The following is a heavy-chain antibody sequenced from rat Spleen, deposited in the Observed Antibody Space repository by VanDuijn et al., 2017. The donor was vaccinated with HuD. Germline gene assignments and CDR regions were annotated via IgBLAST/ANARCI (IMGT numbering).Heavy chain of an antibody. CDR2: ISTGCGNT. Sequence: EVQLVESGGGLVQPGRSMKLSCAALGFTFSNYYMAWVRQAPTKGLEWVASISTGCGNTYYRDSVKGRFTISRDNAKSTLYLQMDSLRSEDTATYNCARRPSFDYWGQGVMVTVSS. V-gene: IGHV5-25*01. CDR3: ARRPSFDY. D-gene: IGHD3-8*01. J-gene: IGHJ2*01. CDR1: GFTFSNYY.